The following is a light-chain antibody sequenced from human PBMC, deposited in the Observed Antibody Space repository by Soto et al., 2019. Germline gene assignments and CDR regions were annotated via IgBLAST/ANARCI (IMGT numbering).Light chain of an antibody. CDR3: LQDYHYPLT. Sequence: AIQMTQSPSSLSASVGDRVTITCRASQGIRNDLGWYQQKPGKAPKLLMYAASSLQSGVPSRFSGSGSGTDFTLTISSLQHEDFATYYCLQDYHYPLTFGGGTKVEIK. V-gene: IGKV1-6*01. CDR1: QGIRND. J-gene: IGKJ4*01. CDR2: AAS.